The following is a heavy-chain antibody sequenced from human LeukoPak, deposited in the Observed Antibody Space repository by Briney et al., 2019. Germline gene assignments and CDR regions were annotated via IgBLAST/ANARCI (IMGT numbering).Heavy chain of an antibody. CDR1: GYKFDDHC. Sequence: GGSLRLSCVGSGYKFDDHCMSWVRQAPGKGLEWVSCLTRSGDTTAYADSVRGRFTISRDNAKNSLYLQMNSLRAEDTALYYCAKERSYISLDIWGQGMMVTVSS. D-gene: IGHD3-10*01. J-gene: IGHJ3*02. V-gene: IGHV3-20*04. CDR2: LTRSGDTT. CDR3: AKERSYISLDI.